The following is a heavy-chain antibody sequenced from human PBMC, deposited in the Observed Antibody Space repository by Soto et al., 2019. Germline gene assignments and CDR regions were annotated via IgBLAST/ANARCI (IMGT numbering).Heavy chain of an antibody. CDR3: ASVGTTVSAFDY. CDR2: IYHSGST. V-gene: IGHV4-4*02. J-gene: IGHJ4*02. D-gene: IGHD4-4*01. Sequence: QVQLQESGPGLVSPSGTLSLTCAVSGGSISSGNWWSWVRQPPGKGLEWIGEIYHSGSTNYNTSLKSRVTISVDKSKNHLSLRLTSVTAADTAVYYCASVGTTVSAFDYWGQGTLVTVSS. CDR1: GGSISSGNW.